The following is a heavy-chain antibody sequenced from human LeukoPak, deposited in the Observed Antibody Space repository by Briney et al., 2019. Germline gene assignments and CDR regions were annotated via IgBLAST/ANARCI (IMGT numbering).Heavy chain of an antibody. D-gene: IGHD5-18*01. Sequence: VASVKVSCKASGYTFTSYDINWVRQAPGQGLEWMGWISAYNGNTNYAQKLQGRVTMTTDTSTSTAYMELRSLRSDDTAVYYCARVGYSYGTKYYFDYWGQGTLVTVSS. J-gene: IGHJ4*02. CDR1: GYTFTSYD. CDR2: ISAYNGNT. V-gene: IGHV1-18*01. CDR3: ARVGYSYGTKYYFDY.